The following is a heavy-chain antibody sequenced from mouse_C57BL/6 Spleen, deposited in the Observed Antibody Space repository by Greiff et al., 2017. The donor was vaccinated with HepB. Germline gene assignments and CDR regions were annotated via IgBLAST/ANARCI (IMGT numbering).Heavy chain of an antibody. CDR2: IWSGGST. Sequence: QVQLQQSGPGLVQPSQSLSITCTVSGFSLTSYGVHWVRQSPGKGLEWLGVIWSGGSTDYNAAFISRLSISKDNSKSQVFFKMNSLQADDTAIYYCARFHYDYDSWFAYWGQGTLVTVSA. D-gene: IGHD2-4*01. J-gene: IGHJ3*01. V-gene: IGHV2-2*01. CDR1: GFSLTSYG. CDR3: ARFHYDYDSWFAY.